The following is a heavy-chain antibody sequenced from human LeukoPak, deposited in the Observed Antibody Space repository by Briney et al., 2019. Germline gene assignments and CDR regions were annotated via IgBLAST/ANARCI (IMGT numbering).Heavy chain of an antibody. CDR2: IYYSGST. J-gene: IGHJ4*02. V-gene: IGHV4-59*11. CDR3: ARRPREMATDRGKVFDY. Sequence: SETLSLTCSVSGGSISSHYWSWIRQPPGKGLEWIGYIYYSGSTNYNPSLKSRVAISVDTSKNQFSLKLSSVTAADTAVYYCARRPREMATDRGKVFDYWGQGTLVTVSS. CDR1: GGSISSHY. D-gene: IGHD5-24*01.